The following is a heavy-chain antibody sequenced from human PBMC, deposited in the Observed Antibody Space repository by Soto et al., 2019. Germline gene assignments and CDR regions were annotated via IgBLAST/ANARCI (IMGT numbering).Heavy chain of an antibody. D-gene: IGHD3-10*01. CDR3: ARYYYGSGSYQDY. J-gene: IGHJ4*02. CDR1: GGSISSGDYY. CDR2: IYYSGST. V-gene: IGHV4-30-4*01. Sequence: SETLSLTCTVSGGSISSGDYYWSWIRQPPGKGLEWIGYIYYSGSTYYNPSLKSRVTISVDTSNNQFSLKLTSVTAADTAVYYCARYYYGSGSYQDYWGQGTPVTVSS.